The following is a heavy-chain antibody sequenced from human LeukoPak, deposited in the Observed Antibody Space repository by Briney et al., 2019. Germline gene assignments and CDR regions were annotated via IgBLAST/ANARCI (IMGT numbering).Heavy chain of an antibody. J-gene: IGHJ4*02. CDR3: AREPQGICGSGPHYFDY. V-gene: IGHV3-11*01. D-gene: IGHD3-10*01. CDR1: GFTFSDYY. Sequence: GGSLRLSCAASGFTFSDYYMSWISQAPGKGLEWVSYISSSGRTIYYADTVKGRFTISRDNAKNSLYLQMNSLRAEDTAVYYWAREPQGICGSGPHYFDYWGQGTLVTVSS. CDR2: ISSSGRTI.